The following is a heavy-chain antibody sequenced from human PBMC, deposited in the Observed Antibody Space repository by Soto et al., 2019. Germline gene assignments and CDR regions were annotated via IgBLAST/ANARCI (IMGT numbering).Heavy chain of an antibody. J-gene: IGHJ4*02. CDR1: GGSISSGGYY. CDR3: ARTSFELLWFGEPPIL. CDR2: IYYSGST. D-gene: IGHD3-10*01. V-gene: IGHV4-31*03. Sequence: QVQLQGSGPGLVKPSQTLSLTCTVSGGSISSGGYYWSWIRQHPGKGLEWIGYIYYSGSTYYNPSLKSRVTISVDTSKNQFSLKLSSVTAADTAVYYCARTSFELLWFGEPPILWGQGTLVTVSS.